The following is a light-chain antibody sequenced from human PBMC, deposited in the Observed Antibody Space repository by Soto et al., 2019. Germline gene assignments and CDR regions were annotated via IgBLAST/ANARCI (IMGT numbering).Light chain of an antibody. V-gene: IGKV2-28*01. Sequence: DIVMTQSPLSLPVTPGEPASISCRSSQSLLHSNGYNYLDWYLQKPGQSPQLLIYLGSNRASGVPDRFSGNGSVTDFTLKISRVEAEDVGVYYCMQALQTPGWTFGQGTKVEIK. CDR3: MQALQTPGWT. J-gene: IGKJ1*01. CDR2: LGS. CDR1: QSLLHSNGYNY.